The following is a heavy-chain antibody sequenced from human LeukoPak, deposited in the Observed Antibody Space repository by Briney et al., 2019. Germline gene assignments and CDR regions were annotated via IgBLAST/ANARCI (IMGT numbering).Heavy chain of an antibody. CDR1: GFTFSSYA. CDR3: AKDLFTVTTLAFDI. CDR2: ISGGGGST. Sequence: PGGSLRVSCAASGFTFSSYAMSWVRQAPGKGLDWVSAISGGGGSTYYADSVTDRFSSSRDNSKNTLYLQMNSLRAEDRAAYYCAKDLFTVTTLAFDIWGQGTIVTLSS. V-gene: IGHV3-23*01. J-gene: IGHJ3*02. D-gene: IGHD4-17*01.